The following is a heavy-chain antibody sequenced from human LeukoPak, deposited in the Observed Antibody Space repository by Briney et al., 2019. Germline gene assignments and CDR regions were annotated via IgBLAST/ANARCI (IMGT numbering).Heavy chain of an antibody. CDR1: GFTFSSYE. V-gene: IGHV3-53*01. CDR3: ARASGYSGYDPFDY. J-gene: IGHJ4*02. D-gene: IGHD5-12*01. CDR2: IYSGGDT. Sequence: GGSLRLSCAASGFTFSSYEMNWVRQAPGKGLEWVSVIYSGGDTYYADSVKGRFTISRDNSKNTLYLQMNTLRAEDTAVYYCARASGYSGYDPFDYWGQGTLVTVSS.